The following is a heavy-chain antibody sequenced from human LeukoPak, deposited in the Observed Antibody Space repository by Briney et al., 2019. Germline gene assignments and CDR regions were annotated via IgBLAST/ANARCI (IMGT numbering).Heavy chain of an antibody. CDR1: GFTFSNYA. CDR3: AKEPMIIRTFDY. Sequence: PGGSLRLSCAASGFTFSNYAMNWVRQAPGKGLEWVSVISGNGGSTSYADSVRGRFTISRDNSKNTLYLQMNSLRAEDTAVYYCAKEPMIIRTFDYWGQGTLVTVSS. D-gene: IGHD3-16*01. CDR2: ISGNGGST. V-gene: IGHV3-23*01. J-gene: IGHJ4*02.